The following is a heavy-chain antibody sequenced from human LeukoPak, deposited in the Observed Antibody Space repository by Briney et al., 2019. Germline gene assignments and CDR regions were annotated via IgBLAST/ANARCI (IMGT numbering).Heavy chain of an antibody. CDR3: AKDAPDYDFWSGYLQYYYGMDV. V-gene: IGHV3-23*01. J-gene: IGHJ6*02. D-gene: IGHD3-3*01. CDR1: GFSFYNAW. CDR2: ISGSGGST. Sequence: PGGSLRLSCATSGFSFYNAWMNWVRQAPGKGLEWVSAISGSGGSTYYADSVKGRFTISRDNSKNTLYLQMNSLRAEDTAVYYCAKDAPDYDFWSGYLQYYYGMDVWGQGTTVTVSS.